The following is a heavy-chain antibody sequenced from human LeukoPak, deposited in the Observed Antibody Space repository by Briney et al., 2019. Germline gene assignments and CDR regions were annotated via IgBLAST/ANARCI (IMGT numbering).Heavy chain of an antibody. CDR2: IRYDGGHS. J-gene: IGHJ3*02. D-gene: IGHD2-8*01. CDR3: AKDLSPIKMYLMDASDI. V-gene: IGHV3-30*02. CDR1: GFTFTSYG. Sequence: GGSLRLSCAASGFTFTSYGMHWVRQAPGKGLEWVTFIRYDGGHSYYADSVKGRFTVSRDNSKNTLYLQLTDLRAEDTAVYYCAKDLSPIKMYLMDASDIWGQGTKVTVSS.